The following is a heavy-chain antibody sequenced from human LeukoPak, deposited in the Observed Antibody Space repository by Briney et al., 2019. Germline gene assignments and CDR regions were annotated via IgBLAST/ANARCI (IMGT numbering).Heavy chain of an antibody. CDR3: AGEAQNGAYSEGYYYDDMDV. J-gene: IGHJ6*03. V-gene: IGHV3-11*04. CDR1: GFTFSDYY. CDR2: ITSSGSTI. Sequence: PGGSLRLSCAASGFTFSDYYMSWIRQAPGKGLEWVAYITSSGSTIYYADSVKGRFTISRDNAKNSLYPQMNSLRAEDTAMYYCAGEAQNGAYSEGYYYDDMDVWGKGTTVTVSS. D-gene: IGHD2-15*01.